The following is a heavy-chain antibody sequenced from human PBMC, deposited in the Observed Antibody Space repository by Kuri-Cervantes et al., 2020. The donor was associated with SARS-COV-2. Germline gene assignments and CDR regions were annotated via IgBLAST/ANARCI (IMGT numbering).Heavy chain of an antibody. CDR1: GGSFSGYY. CDR3: ARGFLESYGLNWFDP. Sequence: SQTLSLTCAVYGGSFSGYYWNWIRQPPGKGLEWSGEINHSGSTNYNPSLKSRVTISVDTSKNQFSLKLSSVTAADTAVYYCARGFLESYGLNWFDPWGQGTLVTVSS. V-gene: IGHV4-34*01. D-gene: IGHD5-18*01. J-gene: IGHJ5*02. CDR2: INHSGST.